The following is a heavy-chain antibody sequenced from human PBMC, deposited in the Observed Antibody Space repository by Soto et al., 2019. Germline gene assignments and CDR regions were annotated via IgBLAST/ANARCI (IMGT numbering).Heavy chain of an antibody. CDR1: GGSISSSSYY. CDR3: ARQNSSVGDY. V-gene: IGHV4-39*01. Sequence: QLQLQESGPGLVKPSETLSLTCTVSGGSISSSSYYWGWIRQPPGKGLEWIGSIYYSGGTYYNPSLKGRATISVDTSNNQFSLKLSSVTAADTAVYYCARQNSSVGDYWGQGTLVTVSS. J-gene: IGHJ4*02. CDR2: IYYSGGT. D-gene: IGHD6-25*01.